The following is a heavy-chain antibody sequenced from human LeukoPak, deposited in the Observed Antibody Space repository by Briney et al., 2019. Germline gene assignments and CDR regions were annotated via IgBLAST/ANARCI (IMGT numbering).Heavy chain of an antibody. CDR3: AREAATVTTRDYYYYYYMDV. J-gene: IGHJ6*03. V-gene: IGHV1-18*01. CDR2: ISAYNGNT. Sequence: GASVKFSCKASGYTFTSYGISWVRQAPGQGLEWMGWISAYNGNTNYAQKLQGRVTMTTDTSTSTAYMELRSLRSDDTAVYYCAREAATVTTRDYYYYYYMDVWGKGTTVTVSS. CDR1: GYTFTSYG. D-gene: IGHD4-17*01.